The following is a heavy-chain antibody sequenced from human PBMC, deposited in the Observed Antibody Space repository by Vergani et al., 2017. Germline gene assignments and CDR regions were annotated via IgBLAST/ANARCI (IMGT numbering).Heavy chain of an antibody. J-gene: IGHJ4*02. CDR2: IQKDGIDK. V-gene: IGHV3-30*02. D-gene: IGHD3-22*01. Sequence: QVQLVESGGGVVQPGESLRLSCAASGFPFSTYGMHWVRQAPGKGLEWVAFIQKDGIDKFYADSVRGRFTISRDNAKNSLYLQMNSLRAEDTAVYYCARDLFYYDSSGYYSGFFDYWGQGTLVTVSS. CDR3: ARDLFYYDSSGYYSGFFDY. CDR1: GFPFSTYG.